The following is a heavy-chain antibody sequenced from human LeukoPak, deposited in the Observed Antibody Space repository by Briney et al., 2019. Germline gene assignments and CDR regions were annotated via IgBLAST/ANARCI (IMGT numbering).Heavy chain of an antibody. J-gene: IGHJ4*02. CDR1: GYTFTGYY. D-gene: IGHD1-26*01. Sequence: ASVKVSCKASGYTFTGYYMHWVRQAPGQGLEWMGWINPNSGGTNYAQKLQGRVTMTRDTSISTAYMELSRLRSDDTAVYYCARSRRSGSYPGYFDYWGQGTLVTVSS. CDR2: INPNSGGT. CDR3: ARSRRSGSYPGYFDY. V-gene: IGHV1-2*02.